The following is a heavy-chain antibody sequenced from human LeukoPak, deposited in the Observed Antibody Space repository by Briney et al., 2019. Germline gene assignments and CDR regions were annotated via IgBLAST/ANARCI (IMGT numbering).Heavy chain of an antibody. CDR1: GGTFSSYA. CDR2: IIPIFGTA. V-gene: IGHV1-69*05. J-gene: IGHJ5*02. CDR3: ARELQSNNWFDP. Sequence: ASVKVSCKASGGTFSSYAISWVRQAPGQGLEWMGGIIPIFGTANYAQKFQGRVTITTDESTGTAYMELSSLRSEDTAVYYCARELQSNNWFDPWGQGTLVTVSS. D-gene: IGHD4-11*01.